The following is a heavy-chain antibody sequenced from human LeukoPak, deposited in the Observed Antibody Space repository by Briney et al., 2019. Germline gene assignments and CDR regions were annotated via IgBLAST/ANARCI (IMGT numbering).Heavy chain of an antibody. V-gene: IGHV4-34*01. D-gene: IGHD5-24*01. CDR2: INHSGST. CDR3: ARGRRKNVEMATIGGYYFAY. CDR1: GGSFSGYY. J-gene: IGHJ4*02. Sequence: SETLSLTCAVYGGSFSGYYWSWIRQPPGKGLEWSGEINHSGSTNYNPSLKSRVTISVDTSKNQFSLKLSSVTAADTAVYYCARGRRKNVEMATIGGYYFAYWGQGTLVTVSS.